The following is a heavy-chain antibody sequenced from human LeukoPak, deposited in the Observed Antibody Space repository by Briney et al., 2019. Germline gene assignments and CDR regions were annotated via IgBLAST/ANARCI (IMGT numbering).Heavy chain of an antibody. Sequence: PSETLSLTCAVYGGSLSGYYWSWIRQPPGKGLEWIGEINHSGSTNYNPYLKSRVTISVDTSKNQFSLKLSSVTAADTAVYYCARGLRGYKWPERSEMYYFDYWGQGTLVTVSS. CDR3: ARGLRGYKWPERSEMYYFDY. J-gene: IGHJ4*02. CDR2: INHSGST. D-gene: IGHD1-1*01. V-gene: IGHV4-34*01. CDR1: GGSLSGYY.